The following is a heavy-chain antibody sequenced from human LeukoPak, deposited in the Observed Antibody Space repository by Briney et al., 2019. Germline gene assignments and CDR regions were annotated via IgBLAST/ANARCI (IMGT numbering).Heavy chain of an antibody. V-gene: IGHV4-4*07. CDR2: IFASGTT. CDR1: GASISAYY. D-gene: IGHD5/OR15-5a*01. J-gene: IGHJ4*02. Sequence: PSETLSLTCTVSGASISAYYWSWIRQPAGKGLEWIGRIFASGTTNYNPSPESRVTMSVDTSKNQFSLKLSLVTAADTAVYYCVQDGPLRSDYWGQGTLVTVSS. CDR3: VQDGPLRSDY.